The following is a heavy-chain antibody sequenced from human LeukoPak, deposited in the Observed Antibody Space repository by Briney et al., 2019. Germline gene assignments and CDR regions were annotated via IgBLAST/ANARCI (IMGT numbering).Heavy chain of an antibody. V-gene: IGHV6-1*01. CDR1: GDSVSSNSAA. CDR2: TYYRSKWYD. D-gene: IGHD6-19*01. J-gene: IGHJ4*02. Sequence: SQTLSLTCAISGDSVSSNSAAWSWIRQSPSRGLEWLGRTYYRSKWYDDYAVSVKSQITINPDTSKNQFSLQLNSVTPEDTAVYYCARSSGWDFDYWGQGTLVTVSS. CDR3: ARSSGWDFDY.